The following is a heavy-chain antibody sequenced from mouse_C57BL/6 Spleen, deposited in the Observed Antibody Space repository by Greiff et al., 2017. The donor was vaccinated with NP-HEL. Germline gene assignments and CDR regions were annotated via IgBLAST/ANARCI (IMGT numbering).Heavy chain of an antibody. CDR2: IHPNSGST. J-gene: IGHJ3*01. D-gene: IGHD2-12*01. CDR3: ARFRSDSNDPFAY. CDR1: GYTFTSYW. Sequence: QVHVKQPGAELVKPGASVKLSCKASGYTFTSYWMHWVKQRPGQGLEWIGMIHPNSGSTNYNEKFKSKATLTVDKSSSTAYMQLSSLTSEDSAVYYCARFRSDSNDPFAYWGQGTLVTVSA. V-gene: IGHV1-64*01.